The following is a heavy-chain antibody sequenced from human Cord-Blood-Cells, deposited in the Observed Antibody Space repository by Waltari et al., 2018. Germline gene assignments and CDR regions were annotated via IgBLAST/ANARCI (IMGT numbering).Heavy chain of an antibody. Sequence: QVQLVQSGAEVKKPGASVKVSCKASGYTFTGYYMHWVRQAPGQGLEWLGWMNPNRGGTNYAQKFQGWVTMTRDTSISTAYMELGRLGSDDTAVYYCASDGGELSFDYWGQGTLVTVSS. CDR2: MNPNRGGT. V-gene: IGHV1-2*04. CDR3: ASDGGELSFDY. D-gene: IGHD3-16*02. CDR1: GYTFTGYY. J-gene: IGHJ4*02.